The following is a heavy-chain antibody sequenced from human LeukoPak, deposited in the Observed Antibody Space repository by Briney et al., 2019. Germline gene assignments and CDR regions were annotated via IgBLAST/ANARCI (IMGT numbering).Heavy chain of an antibody. CDR3: ARARSMFGGVIVYYFDY. CDR1: GYTFTSYY. D-gene: IGHD3-16*02. CDR2: INPSGGST. Sequence: ASVKVSCKASGYTFTSYYMHWVRQSPGQWLEWMGIINPSGGSTSYAPTFQGRVTMTRDTSTSTVYMELSSLRSEDTAVYYCARARSMFGGVIVYYFDYWGQGTLVTVSS. J-gene: IGHJ4*02. V-gene: IGHV1-46*01.